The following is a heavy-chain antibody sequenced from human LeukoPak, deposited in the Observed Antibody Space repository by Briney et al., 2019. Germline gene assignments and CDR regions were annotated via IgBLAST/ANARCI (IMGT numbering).Heavy chain of an antibody. CDR1: GGSTSSSNYS. Sequence: SETLSLTCTVSGGSTSSSNYSWGWIRQPPGKGLEWIGSIYYSGSTYYNPSLKSRVTMTVDTSKNQFSLKLSSVTAADTAVYYSARHYDSSGPPIDYWGQGTLVTVSS. CDR2: IYYSGST. CDR3: ARHYDSSGPPIDY. J-gene: IGHJ4*02. D-gene: IGHD3-22*01. V-gene: IGHV4-39*07.